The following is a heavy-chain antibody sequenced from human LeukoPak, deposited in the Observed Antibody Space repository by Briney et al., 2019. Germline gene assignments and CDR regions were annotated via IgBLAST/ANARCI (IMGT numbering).Heavy chain of an antibody. J-gene: IGHJ4*02. CDR2: IYPGDSDT. V-gene: IGHV5-51*01. CDR3: ARGSRGSGSYPYYFDY. Sequence: PGESLKISCKGSGYSFTSYWIGWVRQMPGKGLEWMGIIYPGDSDTRYSPSFQGQVTISADKSISTAYLQWSSLKASDTAMYYCARGSRGSGSYPYYFDYWGQGTLVTVSS. CDR1: GYSFTSYW. D-gene: IGHD1-26*01.